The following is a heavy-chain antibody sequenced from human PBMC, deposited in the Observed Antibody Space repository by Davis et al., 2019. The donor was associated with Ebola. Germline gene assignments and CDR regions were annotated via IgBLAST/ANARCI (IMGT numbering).Heavy chain of an antibody. V-gene: IGHV3-33*01. CDR3: ARWGGLRDHGMDV. CDR1: GFTFTSFA. J-gene: IGHJ6*02. Sequence: GGSLRLSCAASGFTFTSFAMHWVRQAPGKGPEWVALIWHDGSNKYYADSVKGRFTISRDNSKNTVCLQMNSLGVEDTAVYYCARWGGLRDHGMDVWGQGTTVTVSS. D-gene: IGHD3-16*01. CDR2: IWHDGSNK.